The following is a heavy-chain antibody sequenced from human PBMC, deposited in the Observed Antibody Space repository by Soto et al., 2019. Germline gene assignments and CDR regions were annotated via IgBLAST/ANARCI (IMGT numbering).Heavy chain of an antibody. J-gene: IGHJ4*02. CDR1: GFIFSSYS. V-gene: IGHV3-48*01. CDR2: ISSSNSTI. Sequence: GGSLRLSCAASGFIFSSYSMNWVRQAPGKGLERVSYISSSNSTIYYAESVKGQFTNSRDNSKNTLFLQMNSLRAEDTAVYYCAKDLPDPGYYWGQGT. CDR3: AKDLPDPGYY.